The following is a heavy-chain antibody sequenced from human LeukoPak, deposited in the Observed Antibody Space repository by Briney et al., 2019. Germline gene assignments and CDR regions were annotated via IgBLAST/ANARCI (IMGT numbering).Heavy chain of an antibody. J-gene: IGHJ4*02. Sequence: SVNVSCKASGGTFSSYAISWVRQAPGQGLEWMGGIIPIFGTANYAQKFQGRVTITADESTSTAYMELSSLRSEDTAVYYCASPGYCSGGSCYSSLDYWGQGTLVTVSS. D-gene: IGHD2-15*01. CDR2: IIPIFGTA. V-gene: IGHV1-69*13. CDR1: GGTFSSYA. CDR3: ASPGYCSGGSCYSSLDY.